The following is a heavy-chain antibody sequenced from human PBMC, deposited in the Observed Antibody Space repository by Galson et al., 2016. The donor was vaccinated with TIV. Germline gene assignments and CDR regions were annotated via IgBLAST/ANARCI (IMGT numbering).Heavy chain of an antibody. D-gene: IGHD3/OR15-3a*01. J-gene: IGHJ4*02. Sequence: ETLSLTCVVYGGSFSGHYWSWIRQPPGKGLEYIGKVNLGGFTNYAPSLKSRVTISIDTSKNQFSLKLTSVTAADTAVYYCARDRGGARTGVYDYWGQGTLVTVSS. CDR3: ARDRGGARTGVYDY. CDR2: VNLGGFT. V-gene: IGHV4-34*01. CDR1: GGSFSGHY.